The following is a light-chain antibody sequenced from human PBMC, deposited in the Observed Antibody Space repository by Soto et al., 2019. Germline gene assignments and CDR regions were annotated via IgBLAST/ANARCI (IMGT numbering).Light chain of an antibody. V-gene: IGKV4-1*01. Sequence: IVMTQSPDSLAVSLGERATINCKSSQSLFYSSNTKNYLAWYQQKAGQSPKLLISWAFIRESGVPDRFSGSGSGTDFPLTISSLQAEDVAVYYCQQYYSVPEFTFGGRTEVEIK. J-gene: IGKJ4*01. CDR2: WAF. CDR1: QSLFYSSNTKNY. CDR3: QQYYSVPEFT.